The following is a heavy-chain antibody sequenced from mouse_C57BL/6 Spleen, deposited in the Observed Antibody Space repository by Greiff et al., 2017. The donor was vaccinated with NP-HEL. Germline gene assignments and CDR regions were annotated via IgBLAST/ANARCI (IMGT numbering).Heavy chain of an antibody. D-gene: IGHD1-1*01. J-gene: IGHJ3*01. CDR1: GYTITDYY. CDR3: ARCTVVARGFAY. Sequence: VQLQQSGPELVKPGASVKISCKASGYTITDYYMNWVKQSHGKSLEWIGDINPNNGGTSYNPKFKGKATLTVDKSSSTAYMQLRSLTSEDSAVYYCARCTVVARGFAYWGQGTLVTVSA. V-gene: IGHV1-26*01. CDR2: INPNNGGT.